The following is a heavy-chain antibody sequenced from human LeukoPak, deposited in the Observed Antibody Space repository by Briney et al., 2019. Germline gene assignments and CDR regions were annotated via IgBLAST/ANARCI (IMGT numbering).Heavy chain of an antibody. CDR2: IFYSGST. V-gene: IGHV4-59*01. Sequence: SETLSLTCTVSGGSISGYYWSWIRQPPGKGLEWIGYIFYSGSTNYNPSLKSRVTVSVDTSKNQFSLKLSSVTAADTAVYYCARGEWDLLFDYWGQGTLVTVSS. CDR3: ARGEWDLLFDY. J-gene: IGHJ4*02. D-gene: IGHD1-26*01. CDR1: GGSISGYY.